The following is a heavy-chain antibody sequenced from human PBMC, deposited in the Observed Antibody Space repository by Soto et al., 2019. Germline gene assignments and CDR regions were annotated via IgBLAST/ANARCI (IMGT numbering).Heavy chain of an antibody. D-gene: IGHD3-22*01. J-gene: IGHJ4*02. CDR2: IIPIFGTA. V-gene: IGHV1-69*13. CDR1: GGTFSSYT. Sequence: SVKVSCKTSGGTFSSYTISWVRQAPGQGLEWMGGIIPIFGTANYAQKFQGGVTITADESTRTAYMELSSLRSEDTAVYYCAREADYDSSGYYYFYWGQGTLVTVSS. CDR3: AREADYDSSGYYYFY.